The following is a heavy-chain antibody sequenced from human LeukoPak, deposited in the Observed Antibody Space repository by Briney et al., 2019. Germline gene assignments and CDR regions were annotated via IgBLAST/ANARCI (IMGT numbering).Heavy chain of an antibody. Sequence: GGSLRLSCAASGLTFSRYWMHWVRQVPGKGLVWVSRIITDGTSTSYADSVKGRFTISRDNAKNTLYLQMNSLRAEDTAVYYCAREGTGFYMGVWGKGTTVTVSS. D-gene: IGHD1/OR15-1a*01. CDR3: AREGTGFYMGV. V-gene: IGHV3-74*01. CDR1: GLTFSRYW. J-gene: IGHJ6*03. CDR2: IITDGTST.